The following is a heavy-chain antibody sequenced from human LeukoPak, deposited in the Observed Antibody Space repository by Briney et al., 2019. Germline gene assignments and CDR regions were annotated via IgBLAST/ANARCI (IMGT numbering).Heavy chain of an antibody. CDR1: GFTFSSYG. CDR3: AKGVNYYDSSGYSLDAFDI. J-gene: IGHJ3*02. V-gene: IGHV3-30*18. D-gene: IGHD3-22*01. Sequence: GGSLRHSCAASGFTFSSYGMHWVRQAPGKGLEWVAVISYDGSNKYYADSVKGRFTISRDNSKNTLYLQMNSLRAEDTAVYYCAKGVNYYDSSGYSLDAFDIWGQGTMVTVSS. CDR2: ISYDGSNK.